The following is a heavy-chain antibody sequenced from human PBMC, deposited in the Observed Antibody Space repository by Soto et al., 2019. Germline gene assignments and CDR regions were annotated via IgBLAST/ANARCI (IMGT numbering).Heavy chain of an antibody. J-gene: IGHJ6*02. CDR1: GGTFSSYA. CDR2: IIPIFGTA. CDR3: ARDLPPYGSGSYSVYYYYGMDV. D-gene: IGHD3-10*01. V-gene: IGHV1-69*01. Sequence: QVQLVQSGAEVKKPGSSVKVSCKASGGTFSSYAISWVRQAPGQGLEWMGGIIPIFGTANYAQKFQGRVTITADESTSTDYMELRTLRSEDTAVYYCARDLPPYGSGSYSVYYYYGMDVWGQGTTVTVSS.